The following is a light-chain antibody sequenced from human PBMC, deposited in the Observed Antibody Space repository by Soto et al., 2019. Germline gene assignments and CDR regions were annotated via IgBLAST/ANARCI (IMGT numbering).Light chain of an antibody. J-gene: IGKJ4*01. CDR3: QQYGSSRQT. Sequence: EIVLTQSPGTLSLSPGERATLSCRISQSVISTSLAWYQQKPGQAPWLLIYGASNRATGIPDRFSGSGSGTDFTLTINRLKPEYLATYYCQQYGSSRQTFGGGAKVDIK. V-gene: IGKV3-20*01. CDR2: GAS. CDR1: QSVISTS.